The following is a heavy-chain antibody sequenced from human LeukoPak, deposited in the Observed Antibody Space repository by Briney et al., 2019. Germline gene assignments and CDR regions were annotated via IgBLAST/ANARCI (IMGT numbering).Heavy chain of an antibody. CDR3: ARERQWLVTDAFDI. V-gene: IGHV7-4-1*02. D-gene: IGHD6-19*01. CDR2: INTNTGNP. Sequence: GASVKVSCKASGYTSTSYAMNWVRQAPGQGLEGMGWINTNTGNPTYAQGFTGRFVFSLDTSVSTAYLQISSLKAEDTAVYYCARERQWLVTDAFDIWGQGTMVTVSS. CDR1: GYTSTSYA. J-gene: IGHJ3*02.